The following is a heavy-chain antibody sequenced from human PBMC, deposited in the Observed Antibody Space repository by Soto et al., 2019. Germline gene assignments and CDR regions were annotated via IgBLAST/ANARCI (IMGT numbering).Heavy chain of an antibody. V-gene: IGHV1-69*13. J-gene: IGHJ6*02. Sequence: SVKVSCKASGGTFSSYAIGWLRQAPGQGLEWMGGIIPIFGTANYAQKFQGRVTITADESTSTAYMELSSLRSEDTAVYYCARFDSSGFYGMDVWGQGTTVTVSS. CDR3: ARFDSSGFYGMDV. CDR2: IIPIFGTA. D-gene: IGHD3-22*01. CDR1: GGTFSSYA.